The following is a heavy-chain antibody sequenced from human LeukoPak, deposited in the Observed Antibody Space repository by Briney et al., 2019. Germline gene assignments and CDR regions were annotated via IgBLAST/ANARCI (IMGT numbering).Heavy chain of an antibody. D-gene: IGHD1-26*01. V-gene: IGHV4-59*10. CDR1: GGSINSYY. CDR3: GRQGYIASYYFVDY. J-gene: IGHJ4*02. Sequence: KPSETLSLTCGVSGGSINSYYWGWVRQPAGKGLEWIGRIYTTGTTNYSPSLKSRLTMSLDTSKNHFSLKLRSVTAADTAVYYCGRQGYIASYYFVDYWSQGTLVTVSS. CDR2: IYTTGTT.